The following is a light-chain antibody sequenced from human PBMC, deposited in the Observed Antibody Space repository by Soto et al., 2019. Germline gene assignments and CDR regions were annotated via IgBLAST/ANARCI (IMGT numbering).Light chain of an antibody. CDR2: GAS. J-gene: IGKJ1*01. CDR3: QQYGISPWT. Sequence: EIVLTQSPDTLSLSPGERATLSCRASESVSSTYLAWYQQKPGQAPRLLIFGASSKATGIPDRFSGSGYGTDFTLTISRLEPEDFAVYYCQQYGISPWTFGQGTKVDIK. V-gene: IGKV3-20*01. CDR1: ESVSSTY.